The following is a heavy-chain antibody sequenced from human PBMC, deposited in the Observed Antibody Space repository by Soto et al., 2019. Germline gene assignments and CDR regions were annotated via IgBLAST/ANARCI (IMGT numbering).Heavy chain of an antibody. V-gene: IGHV4-31*03. CDR1: GGSINSGGYY. D-gene: IGHD6-13*01. J-gene: IGHJ4*02. Sequence: SETLSLTCTVSGGSINSGGYYWSWIRQHPGKGLEWIGYIYYSGSTYYNPSLESRVTISVDTSKNQFSLKLSSVTAADTAVYYCACSSSSWRRFDYWGQGTLVTVSS. CDR2: IYYSGST. CDR3: ACSSSSWRRFDY.